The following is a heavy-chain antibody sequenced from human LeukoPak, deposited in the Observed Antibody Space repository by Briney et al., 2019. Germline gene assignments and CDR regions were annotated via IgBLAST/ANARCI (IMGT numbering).Heavy chain of an antibody. D-gene: IGHD3-10*01. CDR3: ARDLRGSDYYYGMDV. Sequence: PSETLSLTCTVSGYSISSDYYWGWIRQPPGKGLEWIGNIFHNGNTYYNPSLKSRVTISVDRSKNQFSLKLSSVTAADTAVYYCARDLRGSDYYYGMDVWGQGTTVTVSS. CDR1: GYSISSDYY. CDR2: IFHNGNT. J-gene: IGHJ6*02. V-gene: IGHV4-38-2*02.